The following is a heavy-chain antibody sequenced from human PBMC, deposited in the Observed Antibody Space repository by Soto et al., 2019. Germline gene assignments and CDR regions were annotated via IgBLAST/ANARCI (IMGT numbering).Heavy chain of an antibody. CDR3: ARIAASSNYYYYYGMDV. CDR1: GFTFSSYW. V-gene: IGHV3-7*01. D-gene: IGHD6-13*01. Sequence: LRLSCAASGFTFSSYWMSWVRQAPGKGLEWVANIKQDGSEKYYVDSVKGRFTISRDNAKNSLYLQMNSLRAEDTAVYYCARIAASSNYYYYYGMDVWGQGTTVTVSS. CDR2: IKQDGSEK. J-gene: IGHJ6*02.